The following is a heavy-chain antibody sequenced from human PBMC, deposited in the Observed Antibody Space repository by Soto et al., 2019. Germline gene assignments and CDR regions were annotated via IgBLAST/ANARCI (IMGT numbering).Heavy chain of an antibody. CDR2: ISWNSGNL. CDR1: GFTFDDYA. J-gene: IGHJ4*02. Sequence: GGSLILSCAASGFTFDDYAMHWVRQGPGKGLEWVSSISWNSGNLGYADSVKGRFTISRDNAKNSLYLQMNSLRGEDTALYYCAKGASTTVFAFNDYWGQGTLVTVSS. D-gene: IGHD4-17*01. V-gene: IGHV3-9*01. CDR3: AKGASTTVFAFNDY.